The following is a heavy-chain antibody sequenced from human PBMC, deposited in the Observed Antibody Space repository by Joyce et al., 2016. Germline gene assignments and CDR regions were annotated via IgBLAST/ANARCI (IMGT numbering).Heavy chain of an antibody. V-gene: IGHV1-18*01. Sequence: QVQLVQSGAEVKKPGASVKVSCQASGYPFTSYGICWVRQAPGQGLEWMGWISVDSGNTYYAQKFQARVTMTTDTSTRTAYMKLMGLRSDDTAVYYCARVLRWELLPDYWGQGTLVTVSS. CDR3: ARVLRWELLPDY. CDR2: ISVDSGNT. J-gene: IGHJ4*02. D-gene: IGHD1-26*01. CDR1: GYPFTSYG.